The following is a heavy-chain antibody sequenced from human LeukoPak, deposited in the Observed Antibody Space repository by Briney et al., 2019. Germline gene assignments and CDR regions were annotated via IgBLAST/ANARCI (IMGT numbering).Heavy chain of an antibody. J-gene: IGHJ5*02. Sequence: KAGGSLRLSCAASGFTFSSYSMNWVRQAPGKGLEWVSSISLSGDYTHYADSVKGRFTISRDNAKSSLYLQMNSLRVEDTAVYYCARGISSSCFDPWGQGTLVTVSS. V-gene: IGHV3-21*01. CDR3: ARGISSSCFDP. CDR2: ISLSGDYT. CDR1: GFTFSSYS. D-gene: IGHD2-2*01.